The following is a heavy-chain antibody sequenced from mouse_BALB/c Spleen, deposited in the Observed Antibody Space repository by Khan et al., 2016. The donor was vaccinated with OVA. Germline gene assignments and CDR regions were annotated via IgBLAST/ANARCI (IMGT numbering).Heavy chain of an antibody. V-gene: IGHV5-6*01. Sequence: EVELVESGGDFVRPGGSLKLSCAASGFTFSTYGMSWVRQTPDKRLEWVATINTGGAYTYYPDSVKGRFTISRDNAKNTLYLQLSSLKSEETAIYYCARLAYYYNSEGFAYGGQGTLVTVSA. CDR2: INTGGAYT. D-gene: IGHD1-1*01. CDR3: ARLAYYYNSEGFAY. J-gene: IGHJ3*01. CDR1: GFTFSTYG.